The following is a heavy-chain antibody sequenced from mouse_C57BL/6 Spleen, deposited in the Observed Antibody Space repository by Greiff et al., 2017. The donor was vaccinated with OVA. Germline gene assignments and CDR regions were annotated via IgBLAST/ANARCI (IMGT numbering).Heavy chain of an antibody. CDR2: ISSGGDYI. J-gene: IGHJ1*03. D-gene: IGHD1-1*01. V-gene: IGHV5-9-1*02. CDR3: TRLHYYGSSYGYFDV. Sequence: EVKVVESGEGLVKPGGSLKLSCAASGFTFSSYAMSWVRQTPEKRLEWVAYISSGGDYIYYADTVKGRFTISRDNARNTLYLQMSSLKSEDTAMYYCTRLHYYGSSYGYFDVWGTGTTVTVSS. CDR1: GFTFSSYA.